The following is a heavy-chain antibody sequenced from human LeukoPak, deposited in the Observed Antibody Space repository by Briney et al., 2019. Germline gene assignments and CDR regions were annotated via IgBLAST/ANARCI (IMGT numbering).Heavy chain of an antibody. V-gene: IGHV3-48*01. CDR2: VSDSGAAM. CDR1: GFTFSTYS. CDR3: ANLNSGYATDF. Sequence: GGSLRLSCAASGFTFSTYSMNWVRQAPGKGLQWVSYVSDSGAAMYYADSVKGRFTISRDNSKNTLYLQMISLRAEDTAVYYCANLNSGYATDFWGQGTLVTVSS. D-gene: IGHD5-12*01. J-gene: IGHJ4*02.